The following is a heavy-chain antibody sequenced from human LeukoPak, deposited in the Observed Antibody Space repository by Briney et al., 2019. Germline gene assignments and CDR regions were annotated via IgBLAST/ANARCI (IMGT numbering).Heavy chain of an antibody. CDR1: GFTFTNAW. D-gene: IGHD1-7*01. V-gene: IGHV3-15*01. CDR3: VWNSEHYFDF. J-gene: IGHJ4*02. CDR2: IKNKGEGETT. Sequence: GGSLRLSCAASGFTFTNAWMSWVRRAPGKGLEWVGRIKNKGEGETTDYAAPVKGRFTISRDDSENTLFLQMHSLETEDTALYYCVWNSEHYFDFWGQGSLVTVSS.